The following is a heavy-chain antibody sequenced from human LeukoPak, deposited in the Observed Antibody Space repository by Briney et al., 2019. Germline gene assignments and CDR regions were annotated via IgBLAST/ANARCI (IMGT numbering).Heavy chain of an antibody. D-gene: IGHD3-10*01. J-gene: IGHJ4*02. CDR1: GFTFTNYG. CDR3: ARDHVIKQAPPGY. CDR2: VWFDGTNK. Sequence: GSLRLSCAASGFTFTNYGMHWVRQAPGKGLEWVAVVWFDGTNKYYADSVKGRFTISRDNSKNTVYLQMNSLRAEDTAVYYCARDHVIKQAPPGYWGQGTLVTVSS. V-gene: IGHV3-33*01.